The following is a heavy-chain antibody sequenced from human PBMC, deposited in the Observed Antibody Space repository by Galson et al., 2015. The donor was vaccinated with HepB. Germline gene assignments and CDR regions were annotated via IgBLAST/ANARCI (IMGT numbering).Heavy chain of an antibody. CDR2: IKQDGSEK. Sequence: SLRLSCAASGFNFGTYWMTWVRQAPGKGLERVANIKQDGSEKLYVDSVKGRFTISRDNAKNLLYLQMNSLRDEDTAVYYCARDGRGSIPFDCWGQGALVFVSS. J-gene: IGHJ4*02. CDR3: ARDGRGSIPFDC. CDR1: GFNFGTYW. D-gene: IGHD3-10*01. V-gene: IGHV3-7*01.